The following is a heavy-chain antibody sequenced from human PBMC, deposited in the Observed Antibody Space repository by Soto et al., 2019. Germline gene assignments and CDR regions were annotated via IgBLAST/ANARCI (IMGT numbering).Heavy chain of an antibody. D-gene: IGHD5-18*01. J-gene: IGHJ4*02. CDR3: ARVLGGYSYAAFDY. CDR2: IYYSGST. Sequence: PSETLSLTCTVSGGSISSSSYYWGWIRQPPGKGLEWIGSIYYSGSTYYNPSLKSRVTISVDTSKNQFSLKLSSVTAADTAVYYCARVLGGYSYAAFDYWGQGTLVTVSS. CDR1: GGSISSSSYY. V-gene: IGHV4-39*01.